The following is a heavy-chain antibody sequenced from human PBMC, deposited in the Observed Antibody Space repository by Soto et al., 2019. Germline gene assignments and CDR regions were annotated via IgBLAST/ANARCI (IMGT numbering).Heavy chain of an antibody. J-gene: IGHJ4*02. CDR1: GGTFSSYA. D-gene: IGHD6-13*01. V-gene: IGHV1-69*13. CDR2: IIPIFGTA. Sequence: GASVKVSCKASGGTFSSYAISWVRQAPGQGLEWMGGIIPIFGTANYAQKFQGRVTITADESTSTAYMELSSLRSEDTAVYYCASSGYSSSWYLDYWGQGTLVTVSS. CDR3: ASSGYSSSWYLDY.